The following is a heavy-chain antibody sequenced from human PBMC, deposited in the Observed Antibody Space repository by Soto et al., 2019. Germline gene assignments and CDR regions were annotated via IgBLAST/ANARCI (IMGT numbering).Heavy chain of an antibody. J-gene: IGHJ6*02. CDR2: ISGSGGST. Sequence: HPGGSLRLSCAASGFTFSSYAMSWVRQAPGKGLEWVSAISGSGGSTYYADSVKGRFTISRDNSKNTLYLQMNSLRAEDTAVYYCAKDLLRAPYNYGSGSYYNYYYYGMDVWGQGTTVTVSS. D-gene: IGHD3-10*01. CDR1: GFTFSSYA. CDR3: AKDLLRAPYNYGSGSYYNYYYYGMDV. V-gene: IGHV3-23*01.